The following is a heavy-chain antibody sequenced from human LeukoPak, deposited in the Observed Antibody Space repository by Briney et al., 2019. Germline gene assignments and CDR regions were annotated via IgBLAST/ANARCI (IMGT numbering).Heavy chain of an antibody. J-gene: IGHJ5*02. CDR2: INPSGDPT. CDR1: GYTFTSYY. V-gene: IGHV1-46*01. CDR3: AKESTVTPGNVNWFDT. Sequence: ASVKVSCKASGYTFTSYYMHWVRQAPGQRLEWVGIINPSGDPTTYAQKFQGRVTMTSDMSTSTVYMELSSLRAEDTAVYYCAKESTVTPGNVNWFDTWGQGTLVTVSS. D-gene: IGHD4-17*01.